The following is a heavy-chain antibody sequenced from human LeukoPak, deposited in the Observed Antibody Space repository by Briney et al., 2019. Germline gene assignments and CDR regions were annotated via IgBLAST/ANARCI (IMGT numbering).Heavy chain of an antibody. J-gene: IGHJ4*02. D-gene: IGHD6-13*01. CDR1: GFTFSSYS. CDR2: ISSSSSTI. Sequence: PGGSLRLSCAASGFTFSSYSMNWVRQAPGKGLEWVSYISSSSSTIYYADSVKGRFTISRDNAKNSLYLQMNSLRAEDTALYYCARMYSSSDPFLWSYWGQGTLVTVSS. CDR3: ARMYSSSDPFLWSY. V-gene: IGHV3-48*01.